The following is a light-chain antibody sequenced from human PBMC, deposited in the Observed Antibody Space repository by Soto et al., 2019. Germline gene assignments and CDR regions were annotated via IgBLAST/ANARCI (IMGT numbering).Light chain of an antibody. J-gene: IGLJ3*02. Sequence: QLVLTQSPSASASLGASVKLTCTLSSGHSSYAIAWHQQQPEKGPRYLMKLNSDGSHSKGDGIPDRFSGSSSWAERYLTISSLQSEDEADFYCQPWGTASPWVFGGGTKLTVL. CDR2: LNSDGSH. V-gene: IGLV4-69*01. CDR1: SGHSSYA. CDR3: QPWGTASPWV.